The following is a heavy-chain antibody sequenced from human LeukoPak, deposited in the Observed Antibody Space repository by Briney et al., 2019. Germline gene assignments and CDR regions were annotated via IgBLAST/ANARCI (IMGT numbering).Heavy chain of an antibody. J-gene: IGHJ3*02. CDR2: ISGSGGST. D-gene: IGHD4-23*01. V-gene: IGHV3-23*01. CDR3: AKSPTVDAAFDI. Sequence: GGSLRLSCAASGFIFSSYAMSWVRQAPGKGLEWVSAISGSGGSTYYADSVKGRFTISRDNSKNTLYLQMNSLRAEDTALYYCAKSPTVDAAFDIWGQGTMVTVSS. CDR1: GFIFSSYA.